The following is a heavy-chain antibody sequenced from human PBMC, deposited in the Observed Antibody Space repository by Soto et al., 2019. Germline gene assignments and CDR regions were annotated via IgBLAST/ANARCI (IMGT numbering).Heavy chain of an antibody. D-gene: IGHD6-6*01. V-gene: IGHV3-30-3*01. Sequence: GGSLRLPCAASGFTFSSYAMHWVRQAPGKGLEWVAVISYDGSNKYYADSVKGRFTISRDNSKNTLYLQMNSLRAEDTAVYYCARDHRQLVFLIDYWGQGTLVTVSS. CDR2: ISYDGSNK. CDR3: ARDHRQLVFLIDY. CDR1: GFTFSSYA. J-gene: IGHJ4*02.